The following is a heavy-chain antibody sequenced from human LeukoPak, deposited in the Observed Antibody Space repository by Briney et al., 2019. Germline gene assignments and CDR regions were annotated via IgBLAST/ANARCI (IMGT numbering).Heavy chain of an antibody. D-gene: IGHD3-22*01. CDR3: AMVSSGCIHY. CDR2: IGIRSSTI. Sequence: GGSLRLSCAASGFTFSNYNMNWVRQAPGKGLEWISYIGIRSSTIYYADSVKGRFTISRDNAKNSLYLQMNSLRAEDTAVYYCAMVSSGCIHYWGQGTLVTVSS. V-gene: IGHV3-48*04. J-gene: IGHJ4*02. CDR1: GFTFSNYN.